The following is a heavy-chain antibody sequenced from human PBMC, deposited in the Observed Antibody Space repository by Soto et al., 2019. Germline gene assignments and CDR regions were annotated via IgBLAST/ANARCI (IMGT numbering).Heavy chain of an antibody. CDR3: ARDLPDAFDI. CDR1: GGSISSGGYS. V-gene: IGHV4-31*11. J-gene: IGHJ3*02. CDR2: IYYSGST. Sequence: TLSLTCAVSGGSISSGGYSWSWIRQPPGKGLEWIGYIYYSGSTYYNPSLKSRVTISVDTSKNQFSLKLSSVTAADTAVYYCARDLPDAFDIWGQGTMVTVSS.